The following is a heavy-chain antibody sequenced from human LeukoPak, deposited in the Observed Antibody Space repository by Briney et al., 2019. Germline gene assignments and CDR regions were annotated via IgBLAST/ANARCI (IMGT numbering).Heavy chain of an antibody. D-gene: IGHD3-3*01. CDR2: ISGSGGST. Sequence: GGSLRLSCAASGFTFSSYAMSWVRQAPGKGLEWVSAISGSGGSTYYADSVKGRFTISRDNSKNTLYLQMNSLRAEDTAVYYCAKALRFLESLSPPGDYWGQGTLVTVSS. J-gene: IGHJ4*02. CDR3: AKALRFLESLSPPGDY. CDR1: GFTFSSYA. V-gene: IGHV3-23*01.